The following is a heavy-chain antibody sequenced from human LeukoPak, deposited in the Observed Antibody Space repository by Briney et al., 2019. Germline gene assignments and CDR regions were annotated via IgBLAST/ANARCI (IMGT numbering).Heavy chain of an antibody. Sequence: PGGSLRLSCAASGFTFSAYAMHWVRQAPGKGLEWVAFVSYDGTYKHFIDSVKGRFTVSRDNSKNMLYLQMNSLRVEDTAVYYCAKGSNWNYDPRVYIDDWGQGTLVTVSS. J-gene: IGHJ4*02. D-gene: IGHD1-7*01. CDR1: GFTFSAYA. CDR2: VSYDGTYK. CDR3: AKGSNWNYDPRVYIDD. V-gene: IGHV3-30*04.